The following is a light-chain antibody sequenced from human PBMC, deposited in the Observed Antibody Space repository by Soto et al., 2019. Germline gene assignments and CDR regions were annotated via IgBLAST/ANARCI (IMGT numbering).Light chain of an antibody. CDR1: QSFSSSY. CDR2: GAS. CDR3: QQYGSSPGIT. V-gene: IGKV3-20*01. J-gene: IGKJ5*01. Sequence: EIVLTQSPGTLSLSPGERATLSCRASQSFSSSYLAWYQQKPGQAPRLLIYGASGRATGIPDRFGGSGSGTDFTLTITRLEPEDFAVYYCQQYGSSPGITFGQGTRLEIK.